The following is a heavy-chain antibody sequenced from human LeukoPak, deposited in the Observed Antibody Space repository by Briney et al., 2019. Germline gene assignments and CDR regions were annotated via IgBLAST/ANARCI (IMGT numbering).Heavy chain of an antibody. CDR2: INPNSGGT. CDR3: ARIRYYYGSGSYSLGY. J-gene: IGHJ4*02. D-gene: IGHD3-10*01. CDR1: GYTFIDYY. V-gene: IGHV1-2*02. Sequence: ASVKVSCKASGYTFIDYYIHWVRQAPGQGLKWMGWINPNSGGTNYGQKFQGRVTMTRDTSISTAYMELSRLISDETAVYYCARIRYYYGSGSYSLGYWGQGTLVTVSS.